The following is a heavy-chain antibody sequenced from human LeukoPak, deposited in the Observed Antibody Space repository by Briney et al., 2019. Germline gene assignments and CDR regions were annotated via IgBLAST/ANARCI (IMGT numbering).Heavy chain of an antibody. Sequence: GGSLRLSCAASGFIFSSYAMHWVRQAPGKGLEWVAVISYDGSYKYYADSVKGRLTISRDNSKHTLYVQMNSLRAEDTAVYYCARGQRRHTDMAPSFDYWGQGTLVTVSS. V-gene: IGHV3-30*04. CDR2: ISYDGSYK. CDR3: ARGQRRHTDMAPSFDY. J-gene: IGHJ4*02. CDR1: GFIFSSYA. D-gene: IGHD5-18*01.